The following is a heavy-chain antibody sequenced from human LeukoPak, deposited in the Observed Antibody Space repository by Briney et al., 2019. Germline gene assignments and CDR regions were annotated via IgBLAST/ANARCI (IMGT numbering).Heavy chain of an antibody. CDR2: INPNSGGT. J-gene: IGHJ4*02. CDR3: AREGEYSHYDY. D-gene: IGHD5-18*01. CDR1: GYTFTSYD. V-gene: IGHV1-2*02. Sequence: GASVKVSCKASGYTFTSYDINWVRQATGQGLEWMGWINPNSGGTNYAQKFQGRVTMTRDTSISTAYMELSRLRSDDTAVYYCAREGEYSHYDYWGQGTLVTVSS.